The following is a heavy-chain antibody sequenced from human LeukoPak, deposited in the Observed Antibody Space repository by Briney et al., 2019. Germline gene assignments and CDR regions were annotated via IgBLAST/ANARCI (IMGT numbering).Heavy chain of an antibody. Sequence: SVKVSCKASGGTFSSYAISWVRQAPGQGLEWMGGIIPIFGTANYAQKFQGRVTITTDESTCTAYMELSSLRSEDTAVYYCARTVITMVRGVIGYYFDYWGQGTLVTVSS. V-gene: IGHV1-69*05. CDR3: ARTVITMVRGVIGYYFDY. J-gene: IGHJ4*02. CDR1: GGTFSSYA. D-gene: IGHD3-10*01. CDR2: IIPIFGTA.